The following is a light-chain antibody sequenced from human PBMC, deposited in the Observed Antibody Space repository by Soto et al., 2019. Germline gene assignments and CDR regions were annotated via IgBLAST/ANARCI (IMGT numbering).Light chain of an antibody. J-gene: IGKJ4*01. V-gene: IGKV3D-15*01. CDR2: GAS. Sequence: IVMTQSPATLSASPGERATLSCRASQSISSSLAWYQQKPGQAPSLLIYGASTRATAIPARFSGSGSGTEFTLTISSLQSEDFAVYYCQQYSNWPLLTFGGGTKVEIK. CDR3: QQYSNWPLLT. CDR1: QSISSS.